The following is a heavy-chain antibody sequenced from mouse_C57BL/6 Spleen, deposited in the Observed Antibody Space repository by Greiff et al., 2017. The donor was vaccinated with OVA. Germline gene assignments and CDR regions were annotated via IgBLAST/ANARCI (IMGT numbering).Heavy chain of an antibody. CDR1: GYAFRSYW. CDR2: IYPGDGDT. V-gene: IGHV1-80*01. CDR3: ARHGSLWYFDV. J-gene: IGHJ1*03. D-gene: IGHD1-1*01. Sequence: QVQLQQSGAELVKPGASVKISCKASGYAFRSYWMNWVKQRPGKGLAWIGQIYPGDGDTNYNGKFKGKATLTADKSSSTAYMQLSSLTSEDSAVYFCARHGSLWYFDVWGTGTTVTVSS.